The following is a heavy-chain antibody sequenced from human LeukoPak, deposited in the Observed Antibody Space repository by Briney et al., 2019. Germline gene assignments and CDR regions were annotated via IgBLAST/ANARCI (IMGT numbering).Heavy chain of an antibody. CDR2: ISAYNGNT. J-gene: IGHJ4*02. V-gene: IGHV1-18*01. CDR1: GYTFTSYG. Sequence: GASVKVSCKASGYTFTSYGISWVRPAPGQGLEWMGWISAYNGNTNYAQKLQGRVTMTTDTSTSTVYMELSSLRSEDTAVYYCARGPRYSFYWGQGTLVSVSS. D-gene: IGHD6-13*01. CDR3: ARGPRYSFY.